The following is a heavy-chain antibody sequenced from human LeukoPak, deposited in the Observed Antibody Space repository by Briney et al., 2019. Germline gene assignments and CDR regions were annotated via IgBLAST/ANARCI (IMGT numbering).Heavy chain of an antibody. V-gene: IGHV3-30*18. CDR2: ISYDGSNK. Sequence: GGSLRLSCAASGFTFSSYGMLWVRQAPGKGLEWVAVISYDGSNKYYADSVKGRFTISRDNSKNTLYLQMNSLRAEDTAVYYCAKERLVGYSSSWYGSYFDYWGQGTLVTVSS. D-gene: IGHD6-13*01. CDR3: AKERLVGYSSSWYGSYFDY. CDR1: GFTFSSYG. J-gene: IGHJ4*02.